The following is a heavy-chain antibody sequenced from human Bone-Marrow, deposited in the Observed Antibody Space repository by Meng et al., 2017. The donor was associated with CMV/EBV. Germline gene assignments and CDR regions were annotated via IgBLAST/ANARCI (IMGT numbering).Heavy chain of an antibody. CDR2: INPKSGDT. D-gene: IGHD2/OR15-2a*01. Sequence: VKVSCKAFGYTFTDDYIHWVRQAPGQGLEWIGWINPKSGDTGFAEQFQGRVTGTRDTSISTVFMDLSRLRSDDTAVYYCAREVTSSLRGLDPWGQGTLVTVSS. CDR1: GYTFTDDY. V-gene: IGHV1-2*02. CDR3: AREVTSSLRGLDP. J-gene: IGHJ5*02.